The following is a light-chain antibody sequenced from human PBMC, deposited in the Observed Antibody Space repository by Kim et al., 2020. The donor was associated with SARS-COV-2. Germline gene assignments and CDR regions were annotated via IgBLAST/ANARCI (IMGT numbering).Light chain of an antibody. CDR2: DAS. V-gene: IGKV3-20*01. J-gene: IGKJ1*01. CDR3: QQYGSSPQT. Sequence: EIVLTQSPGTLSLSPGERATFSCRASQSVSGSYSAWYQQKSGQAPRLLIYDASTRATGIPDRFSGSGSGTDFTLTISRLEPEDFAVYYCQQYGSSPQTFGQGTKVDI. CDR1: QSVSGSY.